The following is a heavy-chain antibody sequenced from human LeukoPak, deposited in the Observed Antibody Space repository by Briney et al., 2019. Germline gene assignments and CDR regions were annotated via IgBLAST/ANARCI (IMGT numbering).Heavy chain of an antibody. V-gene: IGHV3-74*01. CDR3: VRVRGRGYCSGGTCYPYFDY. J-gene: IGHJ4*02. D-gene: IGHD2-15*01. CDR2: INSDGSST. CDR1: GFTFSSYW. Sequence: GGSLRLSCAASGFTFSSYWMHWVRQAPAKGLVWVSCINSDGSSTNYADSVKGRFTISRDNAKNTLYLQMNSLRAEDTAVYYCVRVRGRGYCSGGTCYPYFDYWGQGTLVTVSS.